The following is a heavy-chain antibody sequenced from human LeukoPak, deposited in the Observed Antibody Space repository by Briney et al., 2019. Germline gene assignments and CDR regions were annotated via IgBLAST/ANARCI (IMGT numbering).Heavy chain of an antibody. D-gene: IGHD3-9*01. Sequence: GGSLRLSCAASGFTFSSYGMHWVRQAPGKGLEWVAFIRYDGSNKYYADSVKGRFTISRDNSKNTLYLQMNSLRAEDTAVYYCARDRYFDWLFPFDYWGQGTLVTVSS. CDR2: IRYDGSNK. J-gene: IGHJ4*02. V-gene: IGHV3-30*02. CDR1: GFTFSSYG. CDR3: ARDRYFDWLFPFDY.